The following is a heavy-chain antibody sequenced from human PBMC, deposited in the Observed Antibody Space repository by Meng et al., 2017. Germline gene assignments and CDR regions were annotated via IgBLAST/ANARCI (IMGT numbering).Heavy chain of an antibody. Sequence: QVQLQGVGPGMVKPSGNLSLHWLCSGVPIGRVCWWSLVRPPPGKGLEWIGEIYHGGNTNYNPSLKSRVTISIDKSKNQFSLKLSSVTAADTAVYYCASWIYSCGWQWGQGTLVTVAS. V-gene: IGHV4/OR15-8*02. CDR1: GVPIGRVCW. J-gene: IGHJ4*02. D-gene: IGHD6-19*01. CDR2: IYHGGNT. CDR3: ASWIYSCGWQ.